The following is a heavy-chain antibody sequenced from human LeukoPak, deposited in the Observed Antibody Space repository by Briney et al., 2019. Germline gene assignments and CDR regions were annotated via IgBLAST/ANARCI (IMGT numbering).Heavy chain of an antibody. CDR2: LSGSGDDT. V-gene: IGHV3-23*01. J-gene: IGHJ4*02. CDR1: GFTFSSYA. Sequence: GGSLRLSCAASGFTFSSYAMSWVRQAPGKGLEWVSALSGSGDDTYYADSVKGRFTISRDSSKNTLYLQMNSLRAEDTAVYYCAVQRGGDGYNTFDYWGQGTLVTVSS. D-gene: IGHD5-24*01. CDR3: AVQRGGDGYNTFDY.